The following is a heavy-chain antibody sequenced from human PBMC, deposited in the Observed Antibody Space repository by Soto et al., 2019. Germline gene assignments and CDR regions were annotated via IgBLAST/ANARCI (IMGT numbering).Heavy chain of an antibody. CDR3: ARDRGVLLWFGDLGWFDP. CDR1: GGSFSGYY. CDR2: INHSGST. J-gene: IGHJ5*02. D-gene: IGHD3-10*01. V-gene: IGHV4-34*01. Sequence: QVQLQQWGAGLLKPSETLSLTCAVYGGSFSGYYWSWIRQPPGKGLEWIGEINHSGSTNYNPSLKSRGTIAVDTCKNQFSLKLSSVTAADTAVYYCARDRGVLLWFGDLGWFDPWGQGTLVTVSS.